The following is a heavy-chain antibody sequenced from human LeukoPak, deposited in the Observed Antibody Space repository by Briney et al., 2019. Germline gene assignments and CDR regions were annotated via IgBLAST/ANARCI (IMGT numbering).Heavy chain of an antibody. J-gene: IGHJ4*02. D-gene: IGHD3-16*01. Sequence: SETLSLTCAVYGGSFSGYYWSWIRQPPGKGLEWIGEINHSGSTNYNPSPKSRVTISVDTSKNQFSLKLSSVTAADTAVYYCASVHTSGFAGTEVDYWGQGTLVTVSS. CDR1: GGSFSGYY. CDR3: ASVHTSGFAGTEVDY. V-gene: IGHV4-34*01. CDR2: INHSGST.